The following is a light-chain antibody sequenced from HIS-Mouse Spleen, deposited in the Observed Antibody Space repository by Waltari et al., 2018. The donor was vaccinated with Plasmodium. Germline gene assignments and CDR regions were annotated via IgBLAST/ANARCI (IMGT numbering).Light chain of an antibody. J-gene: IGLJ3*02. V-gene: IGLV2-14*01. CDR3: SSYTSSSTLV. Sequence: SSLTQPASVSGSPGQSITISCSRTSSAVGGYNHVPWYQQHSGKAPNLMIYEVRNRPSGVSNRFSGSKSGNTASLTISGLQAEDEADYYCSSYTSSSTLVFGGGTKLTVL. CDR1: SSAVGGYNH. CDR2: EVR.